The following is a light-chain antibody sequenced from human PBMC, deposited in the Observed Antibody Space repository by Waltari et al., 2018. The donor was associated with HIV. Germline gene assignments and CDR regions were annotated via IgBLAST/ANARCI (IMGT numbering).Light chain of an antibody. CDR1: SSDVGSYNR. V-gene: IGLV2-18*02. CDR2: EVS. CDR3: SSYTSSSTFV. J-gene: IGLJ2*01. Sequence: QSALTQPPSVSGSPGQSVTIPCTGTSSDVGSYNRFSWYQQPPGPAPKLMIYEVSNRPSGVPDRFSGSKSGNTASLTISGLQAEDEADYYCSSYTSSSTFVFGGGTKLTVL.